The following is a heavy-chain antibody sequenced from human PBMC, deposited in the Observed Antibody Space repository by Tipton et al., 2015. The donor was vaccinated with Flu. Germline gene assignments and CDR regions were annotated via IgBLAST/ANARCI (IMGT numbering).Heavy chain of an antibody. J-gene: IGHJ6*02. Sequence: GLVKPSETLSLTCTVSGGSISYYYWSWIRQPPGKRLEWIGYVNNRGSTNYNPSLKSRVSILVDTPRNQYSLKLSSVTAADTAVYYCARDRGEWNYEGDPYGNYGMDVWGQGTTVTVSS. CDR1: GGSISYYY. V-gene: IGHV4-59*01. CDR3: ARDRGEWNYEGDPYGNYGMDV. CDR2: VNNRGST. D-gene: IGHD1-7*01.